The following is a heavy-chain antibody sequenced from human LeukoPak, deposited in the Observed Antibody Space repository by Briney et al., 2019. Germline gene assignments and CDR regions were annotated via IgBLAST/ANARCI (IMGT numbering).Heavy chain of an antibody. J-gene: IGHJ4*02. CDR1: GFTFSNYD. V-gene: IGHV3-33*01. D-gene: IGHD6-19*01. CDR3: ASSAGALIDC. CDR2: IWFDGSNK. Sequence: GGSLRLSCAASGFTFSNYDMHWVRQAPGKGLKWVAVIWFDGSNKFYADSVKGRFTISRDNSKNTLYLQMNSLRAEDTAVYYCASSAGALIDCWGQGTLVIVSS.